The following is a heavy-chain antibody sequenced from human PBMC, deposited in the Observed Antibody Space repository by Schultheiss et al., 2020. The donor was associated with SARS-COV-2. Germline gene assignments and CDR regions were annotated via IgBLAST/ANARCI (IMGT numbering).Heavy chain of an antibody. CDR2: TYYWSKWYG. Sequence: SQTLSLTCAISGDSVSGNSAAWNWIRQSPSRGLEWLGRTYYWSKWYGDYAVSVKSRIIINSDTSKNQFSLQLTSVTPEDTAVYFCARWGSGTFDIWGQGTTVTVSS. D-gene: IGHD7-27*01. CDR3: ARWGSGTFDI. CDR1: GDSVSGNSAA. V-gene: IGHV6-1*01. J-gene: IGHJ3*02.